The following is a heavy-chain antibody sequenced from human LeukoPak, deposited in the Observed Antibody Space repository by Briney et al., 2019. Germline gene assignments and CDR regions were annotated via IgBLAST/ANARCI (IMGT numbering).Heavy chain of an antibody. CDR3: ARDGVVPAAISDAFDI. CDR2: IYGGGST. J-gene: IGHJ3*02. Sequence: SGGSLRLSCAAASGFTVSSNYMSWVRQAPGKGLEWVSVIYGGGSTSYADSVKGRFTISRDNSKNTLYLQMNSLRAEDTAVYYCARDGVVPAAISDAFDIWGQGTMVTVSS. V-gene: IGHV3-66*02. D-gene: IGHD2-2*02. CDR1: GFTVSSNY.